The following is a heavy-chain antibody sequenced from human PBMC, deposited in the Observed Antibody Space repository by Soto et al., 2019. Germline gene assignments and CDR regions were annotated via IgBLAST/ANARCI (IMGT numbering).Heavy chain of an antibody. V-gene: IGHV4-39*01. CDR2: IYYSGST. Sequence: SETLSLTCTVSGGSISSCSYYWGWIRQPPGKGLEWIGSIYYSGSTYYNPSLKSRVTISVDTSKNQFSLKLSSVTAADTAVYYCARQYGSGSHYYWYFDLWGRGTLVTVSS. CDR1: GGSISSCSYY. D-gene: IGHD3-10*01. CDR3: ARQYGSGSHYYWYFDL. J-gene: IGHJ2*01.